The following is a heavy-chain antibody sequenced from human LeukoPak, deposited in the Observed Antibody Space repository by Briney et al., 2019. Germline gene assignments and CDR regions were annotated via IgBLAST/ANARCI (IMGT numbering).Heavy chain of an antibody. J-gene: IGHJ3*02. D-gene: IGHD3-10*01. Sequence: GGSLRLSCAASGFTLNTYAMSWVRQAPGAALEGVSAISGNGCATYYAATVKGRFTISRDNAKNSLYLQMNSLRAEDTAVFYCARARRADLRFGEAFRHSKAVRAFDIWGQGTMVTVSS. CDR2: ISGNGCAT. V-gene: IGHV3-23*01. CDR3: ARARRADLRFGEAFRHSKAVRAFDI. CDR1: GFTLNTYA.